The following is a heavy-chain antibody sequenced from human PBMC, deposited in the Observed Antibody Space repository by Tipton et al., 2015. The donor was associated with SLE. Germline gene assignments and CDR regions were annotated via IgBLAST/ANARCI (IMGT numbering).Heavy chain of an antibody. V-gene: IGHV4-38-2*02. D-gene: IGHD3-22*01. J-gene: IGHJ4*02. CDR1: GYSISIGYY. Sequence: TLSLTCAVSGYSISIGYYWGWIRQPPGKGLEWIGSIYHSGSTYYNPSLKRRVTISVDTSKNQFSLKLNSVTAADTAVYYCTRDPYYYDSSGSPYSYWGQGTLVTVSS. CDR2: IYHSGST. CDR3: TRDPYYYDSSGSPYSY.